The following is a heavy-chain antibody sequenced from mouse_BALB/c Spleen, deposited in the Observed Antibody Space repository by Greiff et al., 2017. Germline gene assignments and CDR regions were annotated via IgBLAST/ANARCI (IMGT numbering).Heavy chain of an antibody. CDR3: ARHEGTTAMDD. Sequence: EVQGVESGGGLVQPGGSLKLSCAASGFTFSSYTMSWVRQTPEKRLEWVAYISNGGGSTYYPDTVKGRFTISRDNAKTTLYLQMSSLKSEDTAMYYCARHEGTTAMDDGGEGTSVTVSS. CDR1: GFTFSSYT. CDR2: ISNGGGST. J-gene: IGHJ4*01. D-gene: IGHD2-12*01. V-gene: IGHV5-12-2*01.